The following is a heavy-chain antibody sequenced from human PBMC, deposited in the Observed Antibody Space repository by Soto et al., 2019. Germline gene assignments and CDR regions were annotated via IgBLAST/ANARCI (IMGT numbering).Heavy chain of an antibody. CDR1: GGSINNYY. Sequence: QLQLQESGPGLVKPSETLSLICTVSGGSINNYYWGWIRQPPGKGLEWIAGIYSRGNTYYNPSLKSRVTISVDTSKNQFSLKLSSVTAADTAVYYCARHRPDGPTVTTLGWLDPWGQGTLVTVSS. CDR3: ARHRPDGPTVTTLGWLDP. V-gene: IGHV4-39*01. CDR2: IYSRGNT. J-gene: IGHJ5*02. D-gene: IGHD4-17*01.